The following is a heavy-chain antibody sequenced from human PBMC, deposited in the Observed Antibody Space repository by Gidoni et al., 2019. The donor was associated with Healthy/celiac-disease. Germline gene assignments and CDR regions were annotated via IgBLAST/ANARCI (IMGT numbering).Heavy chain of an antibody. J-gene: IGHJ5*02. D-gene: IGHD3-10*01. CDR1: GYTFTSYG. CDR2: ISAYNGNT. V-gene: IGHV1-18*01. Sequence: QVQLVPSGDEVKKPGASVKVSCKASGYTFTSYGISWVRQAPGLGLEWMGWISAYNGNTNDAQKLQGRVTMTTDTATSTAYMELRSRRSDDAAVYYCARILRRFNNWFDPWGQGTLVTVSS. CDR3: ARILRRFNNWFDP.